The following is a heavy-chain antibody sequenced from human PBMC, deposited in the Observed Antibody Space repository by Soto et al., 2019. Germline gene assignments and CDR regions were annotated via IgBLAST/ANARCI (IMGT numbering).Heavy chain of an antibody. J-gene: IGHJ4*02. CDR3: AREISGQPFDH. Sequence: ESGGGVVQPGRSLRLSCAASGFSFSSYAMHWVRQAPGKGLEWVSLIWYDGSKKFYVDSVKGRFTISRDNSKNTLYLQMNSLRADDTAVYYCAREISGQPFDHWGQGTLVTVAS. CDR1: GFSFSSYA. V-gene: IGHV3-33*01. CDR2: IWYDGSKK. D-gene: IGHD1-1*01.